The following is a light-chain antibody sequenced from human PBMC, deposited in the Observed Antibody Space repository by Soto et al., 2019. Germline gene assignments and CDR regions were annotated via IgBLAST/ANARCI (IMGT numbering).Light chain of an antibody. V-gene: IGKV3-20*01. CDR1: QSLSSNY. CDR3: PQGDSSPWT. CDR2: GAP. J-gene: IGKJ1*01. Sequence: EIVLTQSPGTLSLSPGERATLSCRASQSLSSNYLAWYQQKPGQAPRLLIYGAPSRATGIPDTFSGSGSGTDFTLTISTRERVYSAVFSCPQGDSSPWTLGQGTKVDIK.